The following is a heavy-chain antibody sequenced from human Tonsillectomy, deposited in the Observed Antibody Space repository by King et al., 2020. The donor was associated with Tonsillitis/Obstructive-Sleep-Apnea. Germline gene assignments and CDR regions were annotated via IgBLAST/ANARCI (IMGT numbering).Heavy chain of an antibody. D-gene: IGHD2-21*01. CDR2: IKSKTDGGTR. CDR1: GFTFSNAR. Sequence: VQLVESGGGLVEPGGSLRLSCAASGFTFSNARMSWVRQAPGKGLEWFGLIKSKTDGGTRDYAEPVKGRFTISRGDSKTTLYLQMNIMKTEDTAVYYCTTLWWRAVARDYWGQGTLVTVSS. V-gene: IGHV3-15*01. CDR3: TTLWWRAVARDY. J-gene: IGHJ4*02.